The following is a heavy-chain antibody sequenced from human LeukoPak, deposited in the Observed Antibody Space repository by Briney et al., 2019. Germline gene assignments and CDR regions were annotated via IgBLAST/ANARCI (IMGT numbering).Heavy chain of an antibody. Sequence: GGSLRLSCAASGFTFSDYWMHWVRQSPGKGLEWVANVKQDGSEKSYVDSVKGRFTISRDNAKNSLYLEMNTLRAEDTAVYYCAKARDRRDGYNFYFYYYMDVWGKGTTVTVSS. CDR2: VKQDGSEK. CDR1: GFTFSDYW. V-gene: IGHV3-7*01. D-gene: IGHD5-24*01. CDR3: AKARDRRDGYNFYFYYYMDV. J-gene: IGHJ6*03.